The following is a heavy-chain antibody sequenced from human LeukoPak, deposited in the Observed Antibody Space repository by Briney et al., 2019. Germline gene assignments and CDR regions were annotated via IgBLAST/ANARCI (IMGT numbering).Heavy chain of an antibody. J-gene: IGHJ4*02. CDR3: VDTNYYGSGSYYGY. D-gene: IGHD3-10*01. Sequence: PGGSLRLSCAASGFTFSSYSMNWVRQAPGKGLEWVSSISSSSNYIYHADSVKGRFTISRDNAKNSLYLQMNSLRAEDTAVYCAVDTNYYGSGSYYGYWGQGTLVTVSS. CDR1: GFTFSSYS. V-gene: IGHV3-21*01. CDR2: ISSSSNYI.